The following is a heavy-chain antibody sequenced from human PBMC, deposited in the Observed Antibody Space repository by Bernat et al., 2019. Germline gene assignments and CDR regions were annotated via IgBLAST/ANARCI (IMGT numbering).Heavy chain of an antibody. J-gene: IGHJ4*02. CDR1: GGSISSSSYY. CDR3: ASFFSGYSGYDSDY. CDR2: IYYSGST. D-gene: IGHD5-12*01. V-gene: IGHV4-39*07. Sequence: QLQLQESGPGLVKPSETLSLTCTVSGGSISSSSYYWGWIRQPPGKGLEWIGSIYYSGSTYYNPSLKSRVTISVDTSKNQFSLKLSSVTAADTAVYYCASFFSGYSGYDSDYWGQGTLVTISS.